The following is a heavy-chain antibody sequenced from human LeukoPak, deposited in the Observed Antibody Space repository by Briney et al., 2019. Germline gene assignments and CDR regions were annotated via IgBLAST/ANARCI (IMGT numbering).Heavy chain of an antibody. Sequence: GSLRLSCAASGFNIGPYAMYWVRQGPGRGLEWVSVIKADGSGTFYSDSVRGRFTTSRDNSKNSLYLQMSSLTSDDTALYYCATWAFYHNLDVWGQGTTVAVTS. CDR1: GFNIGPYA. V-gene: IGHV3-43*02. J-gene: IGHJ6*02. CDR2: IKADGSGT. D-gene: IGHD2/OR15-2a*01. CDR3: ATWAFYHNLDV.